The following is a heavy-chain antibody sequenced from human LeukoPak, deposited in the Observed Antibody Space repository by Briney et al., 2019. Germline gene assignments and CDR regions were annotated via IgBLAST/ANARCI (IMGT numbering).Heavy chain of an antibody. CDR2: AYCRSKWYN. D-gene: IGHD6-19*01. V-gene: IGHV6-1*01. Sequence: SQTLSLTCAISGDSVSTNSATWTWLRQSPSKGLEWLGRAYCRSKWYNEYAVSVKSRITINPDTSKNQFSLQLNSVTPEDTAVYYCARGTYSSFDYWGQGTLVTVSS. CDR3: ARGTYSSFDY. CDR1: GDSVSTNSAT. J-gene: IGHJ4*02.